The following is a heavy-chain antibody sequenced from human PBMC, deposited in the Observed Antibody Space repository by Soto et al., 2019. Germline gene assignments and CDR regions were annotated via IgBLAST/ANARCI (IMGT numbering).Heavy chain of an antibody. Sequence: PSETLSLTCAVYGGSFSGYYWSWIRQPPGKGLEWIGEINHSGSTNYNPSLKSRVTISVDTSKNQFSLKLSSVTAADTAVYYCARALYDFWSGYYRYPTFYYFAYGGQETRVTVPS. CDR1: GGSFSGYY. V-gene: IGHV4-34*01. CDR3: ARALYDFWSGYYRYPTFYYFAY. D-gene: IGHD3-3*01. CDR2: INHSGST. J-gene: IGHJ4*02.